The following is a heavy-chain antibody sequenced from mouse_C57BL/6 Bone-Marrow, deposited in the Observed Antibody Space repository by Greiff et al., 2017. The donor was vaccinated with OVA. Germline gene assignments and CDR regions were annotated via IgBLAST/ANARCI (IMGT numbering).Heavy chain of an antibody. CDR3: AIPGGFAY. Sequence: QVQLQQPGAELVKPGASVKMSCKASGYTFTSYWITWVKQRPGQGLEWIGDIYPGSGSTNYNEKFKSKATLTVDTPSSTAYMQLSSLTSEDSAVYYCAIPGGFAYWGQGTLVTVSA. V-gene: IGHV1-55*01. CDR2: IYPGSGST. CDR1: GYTFTSYW. J-gene: IGHJ3*01.